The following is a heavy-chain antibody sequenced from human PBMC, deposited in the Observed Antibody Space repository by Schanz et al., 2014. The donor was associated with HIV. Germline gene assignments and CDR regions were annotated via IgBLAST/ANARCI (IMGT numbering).Heavy chain of an antibody. V-gene: IGHV3-21*04. J-gene: IGHJ4*02. CDR3: AKRIIFGVVFPANFDY. CDR2: ISTSSTYI. D-gene: IGHD3-3*01. Sequence: EVQLVESGGGLVKPGGSLRLSCAASGFTFSSYNMNWVRQAPGKGLEWVSSISTSSTYIYYADSVKGRFTISRDNAKNSLFLQMNSLRAEDTAVYYCAKRIIFGVVFPANFDYWGQGTLVTVSS. CDR1: GFTFSSYN.